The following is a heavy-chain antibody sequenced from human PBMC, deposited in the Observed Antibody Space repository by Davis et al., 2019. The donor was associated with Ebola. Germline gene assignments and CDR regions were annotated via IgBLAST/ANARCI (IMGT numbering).Heavy chain of an antibody. CDR1: DGSTSSYY. CDR3: ARHAPPDKDYFDY. Sequence: PSETLSLTCTVSDGSTSSYYWSWIRQPPGKGLEWIAYISYIGSTNYNPSLKSRVIISVDTSKKQFSLKLSSVTAADTAIYYCARHAPPDKDYFDYWDQGTLVTVSS. CDR2: ISYIGST. V-gene: IGHV4-59*08. J-gene: IGHJ4*02.